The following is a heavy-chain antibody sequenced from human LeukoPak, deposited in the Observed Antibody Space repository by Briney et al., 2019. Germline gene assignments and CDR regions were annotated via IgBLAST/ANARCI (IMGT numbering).Heavy chain of an antibody. V-gene: IGHV1-69*06. D-gene: IGHD3-22*01. CDR3: AREPHPPYYDSSGYYSGGDAFDI. J-gene: IGHJ3*02. CDR2: IIPIFGTA. CDR1: GGIFSSYA. Sequence: ASVKVSCKASGGIFSSYAISWVRQAPGQGLEWMGGIIPIFGTANYAQKFQGRVTITADKSTSTAYMELSSLRSEDTAVYYCAREPHPPYYDSSGYYSGGDAFDIWGQGTMVTVSS.